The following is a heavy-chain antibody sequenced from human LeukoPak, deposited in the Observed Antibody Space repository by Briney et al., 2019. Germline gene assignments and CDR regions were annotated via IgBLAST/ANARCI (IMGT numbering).Heavy chain of an antibody. CDR3: ASAEPEAMVRGQVAFDY. V-gene: IGHV4-34*01. D-gene: IGHD3-10*01. CDR2: INHSGST. CDR1: GGSFSGYY. Sequence: SETLSLTCAVYGGSFSGYYWSWIRQPPGKGLEWIGEINHSGSTNYNPSLKSRVTISVNTSKNQFSLKLSSVTAADTAVYYCASAEPEAMVRGQVAFDYWGQGTLVTVSS. J-gene: IGHJ4*02.